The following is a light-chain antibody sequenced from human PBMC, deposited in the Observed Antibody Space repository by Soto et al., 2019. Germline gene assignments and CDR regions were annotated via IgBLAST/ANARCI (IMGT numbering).Light chain of an antibody. CDR1: QDISNF. J-gene: IGKJ3*01. V-gene: IGKV1-33*01. CDR3: QQYDNPLFT. Sequence: DIQMTQSPSSLSASVGDRVTITCQASQDISNFLNWYQQKPGKAPKLLIYDASNLETGVPSRFSGSGSGTDFTFTISSLKPEDFATYYCQQYDNPLFTFGPGTKVDIK. CDR2: DAS.